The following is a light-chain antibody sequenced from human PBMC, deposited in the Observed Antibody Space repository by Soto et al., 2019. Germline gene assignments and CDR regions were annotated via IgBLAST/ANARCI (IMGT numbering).Light chain of an antibody. J-gene: IGKJ4*01. CDR3: QQPNSYPLT. CDR1: QGIRNS. Sequence: DIQLTQSPSFLSASVGDRVTITCRASQGIRNSLAWYQQKAGKAPKLLIYAASSLQSGVPSRFSGNGSGTEFTLTISSLQPEDFETYYCQQPNSYPLTFGGGTKVEIK. V-gene: IGKV1-9*01. CDR2: AAS.